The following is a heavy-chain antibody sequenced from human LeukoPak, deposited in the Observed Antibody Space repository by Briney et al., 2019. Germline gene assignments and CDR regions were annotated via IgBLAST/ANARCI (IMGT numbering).Heavy chain of an antibody. CDR1: GFTFSDYW. J-gene: IGHJ4*02. CDR3: ARRGEAMDPFDY. Sequence: GESLKISCKGSGFTFSDYWIGWVRQMPGKGLEWMGIINPGDSNTRYSPSFQGQVTISADKSINTAYLHWSSLKASDTAIYYCARRGEAMDPFDYWGQGTLVTVSS. D-gene: IGHD5-18*01. V-gene: IGHV5-51*01. CDR2: INPGDSNT.